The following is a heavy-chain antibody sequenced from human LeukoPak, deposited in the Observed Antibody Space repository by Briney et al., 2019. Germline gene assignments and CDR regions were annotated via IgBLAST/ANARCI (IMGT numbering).Heavy chain of an antibody. V-gene: IGHV1-69*05. J-gene: IGHJ4*02. CDR2: SVPFFGTA. CDR1: GGTFNSYV. Sequence: ASVKVSCKAPGGTFNSYVISWVRQAPGQGLEWMGGSVPFFGTANYAQKFQGRVALTRDESTSTAYMELNNLRYEDTAVYFCARNGGPYYFDSWGQGTLVTVSS. D-gene: IGHD2-8*01. CDR3: ARNGGPYYFDS.